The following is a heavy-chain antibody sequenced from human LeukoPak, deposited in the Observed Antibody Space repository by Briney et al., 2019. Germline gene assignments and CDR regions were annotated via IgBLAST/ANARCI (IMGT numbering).Heavy chain of an antibody. V-gene: IGHV1-2*02. J-gene: IGHJ4*02. Sequence: ASVKVSCKASGYTFTSYYMHWVRQAPGQGLEWMGWINPNSGGTNYAQKFQGRVTMTRDTSISTAYMELSRLRSDDTAVYYCARRGCSSTSCYIPYWGQGTLVTVSS. D-gene: IGHD2-2*02. CDR3: ARRGCSSTSCYIPY. CDR2: INPNSGGT. CDR1: GYTFTSYY.